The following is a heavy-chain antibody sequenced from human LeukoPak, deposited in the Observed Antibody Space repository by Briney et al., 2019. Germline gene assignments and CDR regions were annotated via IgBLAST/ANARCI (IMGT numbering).Heavy chain of an antibody. J-gene: IGHJ3*02. CDR3: ARGVAAARYDAFDI. Sequence: PGGSLRLSCAASGFTLSSYSMNWVRQAPGKGLEWVSYITGSSSTISYADSVKGRFTISRDNARNSLYLQMNSLRAEDTAVYYCARGVAAARYDAFDIWGQGTMVTVSS. V-gene: IGHV3-48*01. D-gene: IGHD6-13*01. CDR1: GFTLSSYS. CDR2: ITGSSSTI.